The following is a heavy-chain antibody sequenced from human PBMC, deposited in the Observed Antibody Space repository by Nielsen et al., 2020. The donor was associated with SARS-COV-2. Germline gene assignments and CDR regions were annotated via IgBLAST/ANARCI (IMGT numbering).Heavy chain of an antibody. V-gene: IGHV1-3*01. CDR3: ARGVYYYDSSGYYRFDYFDY. Sequence: ASVKVSRKASGYTFTSYAMHWVRQAPGQRLEWMGWINAGNGNTKYSQKFQGRVTITRDTSASTAYMELSSLRSEDTAVYYCARGVYYYDSSGYYRFDYFDYWGQGTLVTVSS. J-gene: IGHJ4*02. CDR1: GYTFTSYA. D-gene: IGHD3-22*01. CDR2: INAGNGNT.